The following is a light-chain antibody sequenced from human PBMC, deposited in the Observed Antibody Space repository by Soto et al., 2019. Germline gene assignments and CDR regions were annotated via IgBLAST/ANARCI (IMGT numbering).Light chain of an antibody. Sequence: EIVMTQSPATLSVSPWEGATLSCKASQNVYNNLAWYQQRPGQPPRLLIYDASTRATGIPARFSGSGYGTEFTLTISSLQSEDFAVYFCQQCRNWPLTFGGGTKVDIK. CDR3: QQCRNWPLT. J-gene: IGKJ4*01. CDR1: QNVYNN. V-gene: IGKV3-15*01. CDR2: DAS.